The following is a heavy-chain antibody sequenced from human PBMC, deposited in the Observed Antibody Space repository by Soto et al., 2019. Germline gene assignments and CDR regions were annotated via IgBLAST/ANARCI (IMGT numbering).Heavy chain of an antibody. J-gene: IGHJ5*02. CDR2: ISAYNGNT. Sequence: ASVKVSCKASGYTFTSYGISWVRQAPGQGLEWMGWISAYNGNTNYAQKLQGRVTMTTDTSTSTAYMELRSLRSDDTAVYYCARDLPMGFSRGVGVRGVSNWFDPWGQGTLVTVSS. CDR3: ARDLPMGFSRGVGVRGVSNWFDP. V-gene: IGHV1-18*01. D-gene: IGHD3-10*01. CDR1: GYTFTSYG.